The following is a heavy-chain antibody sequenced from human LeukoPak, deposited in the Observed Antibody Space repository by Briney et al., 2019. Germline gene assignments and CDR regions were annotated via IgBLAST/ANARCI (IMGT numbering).Heavy chain of an antibody. CDR2: ISAYNGNT. V-gene: IGHV1-18*01. D-gene: IGHD3-22*01. J-gene: IGHJ4*02. Sequence: SVKVSCKASGYTFTSYGISWVRQAPGQGLEWMGWISAYNGNTNYAQKLQGRVTMTTDTSTSTAYMELRSLRSDDTAVYYCARVAYYYDSSGYYYALDYWGQGTLVTVSS. CDR1: GYTFTSYG. CDR3: ARVAYYYDSSGYYYALDY.